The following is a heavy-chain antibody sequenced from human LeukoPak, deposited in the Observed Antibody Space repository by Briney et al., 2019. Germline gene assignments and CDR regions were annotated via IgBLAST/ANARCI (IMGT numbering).Heavy chain of an antibody. V-gene: IGHV4-59*01. CDR2: VYHIGST. CDR1: GGSISDYY. Sequence: PSETLSLTCTISGGSISDYYWAWIRQPPGKGLEWIGYVYHIGSTNYSPSLKSRVTISLDTSKNQFSLRLRSVTVADTAIYYCAEELWKPPYFYYGMDVWGRGTTVTVSS. J-gene: IGHJ6*02. D-gene: IGHD3-10*01. CDR3: AEELWKPPYFYYGMDV.